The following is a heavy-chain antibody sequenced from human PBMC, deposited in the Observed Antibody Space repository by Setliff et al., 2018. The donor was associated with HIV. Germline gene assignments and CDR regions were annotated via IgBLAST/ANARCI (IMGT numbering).Heavy chain of an antibody. CDR2: IYPGDSHV. CDR3: ARFWNSGSYRDAFDI. CDR1: GYSFTSYW. J-gene: IGHJ3*02. V-gene: IGHV5-51*01. Sequence: GESLKISCKGSGYSFTSYWIGWVRQMPGKGLEWMGIIYPGDSHVRYSPSFQGQVTISADKSISTAYLQWSSLKASDSAMYYCARFWNSGSYRDAFDIWGQGTMVTVSS. D-gene: IGHD1-26*01.